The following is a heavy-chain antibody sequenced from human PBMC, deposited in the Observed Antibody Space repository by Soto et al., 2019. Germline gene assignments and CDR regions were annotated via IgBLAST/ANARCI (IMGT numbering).Heavy chain of an antibody. Sequence: SVKVSCKASGGTFSSYAISWVRQAPGQGLEWMGGIIPIFGTANYAQKFQGRVTITRDTSASTAYMELSSLRSEDTAVYYCAREIVVVPAAIPHYGMDVWGQGTTVTVSS. V-gene: IGHV1-69*05. CDR3: AREIVVVPAAIPHYGMDV. CDR1: GGTFSSYA. CDR2: IIPIFGTA. D-gene: IGHD2-2*02. J-gene: IGHJ6*02.